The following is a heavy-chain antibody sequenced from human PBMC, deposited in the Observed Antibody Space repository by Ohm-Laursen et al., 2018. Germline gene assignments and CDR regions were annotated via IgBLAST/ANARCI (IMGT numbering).Heavy chain of an antibody. V-gene: IGHV3-11*01. CDR2: ISGSGSTI. CDR3: ARYRVEDYDILTGYYTNYYYYGMDV. Sequence: SLRLSCAASGFTFSDYYMSWIRQAPGKGLEWLSYISGSGSTIYYVDSVKGRFTISRDNAKNSLYLQMNSLRAEDTAVYYCARYRVEDYDILTGYYTNYYYYGMDVWGQGTTVTVSS. J-gene: IGHJ6*02. CDR1: GFTFSDYY. D-gene: IGHD3-9*01.